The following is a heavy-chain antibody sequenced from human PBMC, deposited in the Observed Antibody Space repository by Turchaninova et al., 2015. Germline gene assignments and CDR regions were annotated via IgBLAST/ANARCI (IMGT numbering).Heavy chain of an antibody. CDR2: SNPSGGGT. Sequence: QVQLVQSGAEVKKPGSSVQVSCTASGCNLLAYYIHRVRPAPGHGLGWKGRSNPSGGGTDHEKRCQCRVTMNRATSISKAYIELSRLRSDDTAFYYCTPGLVAAGSFDYWGQGTLVTVSS. CDR1: GCNLLAYY. J-gene: IGHJ4*01. V-gene: IGHV1-2*06. CDR3: TPGLVAAGSFDY. D-gene: IGHD6-13*01.